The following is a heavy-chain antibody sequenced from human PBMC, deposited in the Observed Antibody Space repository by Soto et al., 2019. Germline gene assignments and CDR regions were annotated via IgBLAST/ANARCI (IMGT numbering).Heavy chain of an antibody. CDR2: IGTGADIT. CDR3: ATNNGKY. V-gene: IGHV3-23*01. J-gene: IGHJ4*02. Sequence: EVQLLESGGNLVQPGGSLKLSCAASGFTFTDYAMSWVRQAPGKGLEWVSAIGTGADITYYADSVRGRFTISRDNSKNTVSLQMNSLRAEDTATYYYATNNGKYWGQGTLVTVSS. CDR1: GFTFTDYA. D-gene: IGHD1-20*01.